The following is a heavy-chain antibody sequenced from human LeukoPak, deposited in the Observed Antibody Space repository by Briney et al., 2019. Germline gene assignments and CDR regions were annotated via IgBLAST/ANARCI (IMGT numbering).Heavy chain of an antibody. CDR1: GFTFSSYS. J-gene: IGHJ4*02. D-gene: IGHD3-22*01. V-gene: IGHV3-21*01. CDR3: AKEKVGYYDSSGWYYFDY. Sequence: GGSLRLSCAASGFTFSSYSMNWVRQAPGKGLEWVSCISSSSSYIYYADSVKGRFTISRDNSKNTLYLQMNSLRAEDTAVYYCAKEKVGYYDSSGWYYFDYWGQGTLVTVSS. CDR2: ISSSSSYI.